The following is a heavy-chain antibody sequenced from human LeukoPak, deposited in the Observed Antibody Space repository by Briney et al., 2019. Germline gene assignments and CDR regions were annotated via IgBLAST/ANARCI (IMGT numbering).Heavy chain of an antibody. CDR2: VNHSGST. D-gene: IGHD3/OR15-3a*01. Sequence: SETLSLTCAVYGGSFSGYYWSWIRQPPGKGLEWIGEVNHSGSTNYNPSLKSRVTISVDTSKNQFSLKLTSVTAADTAVYYCARQTGSGLFILPGGQGTLVTVSS. CDR1: GGSFSGYY. CDR3: ARQTGSGLFILP. V-gene: IGHV4-34*01. J-gene: IGHJ4*02.